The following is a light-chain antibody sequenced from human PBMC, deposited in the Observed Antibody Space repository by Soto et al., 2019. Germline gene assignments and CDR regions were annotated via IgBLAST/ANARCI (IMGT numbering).Light chain of an antibody. CDR3: QHYYNTPPT. J-gene: IGKJ4*01. Sequence: EIVLTQSPGTLSLSPGERATLSCRASQSVSSYLAWYQQKPGQAPRLLIYDASNRATGIPARFSGSGSGTDFTLTITSLQAEDVAVHYCQHYYNTPPTFGGGTKVDIK. V-gene: IGKV3D-15*01. CDR1: QSVSSY. CDR2: DAS.